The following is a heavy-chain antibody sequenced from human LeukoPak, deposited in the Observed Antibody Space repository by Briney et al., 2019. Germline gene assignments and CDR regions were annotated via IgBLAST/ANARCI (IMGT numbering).Heavy chain of an antibody. Sequence: WETLTLTCLDGGATCRGSGLIWVVEASWKGLEWVANIKQDGSEKNYVDSVKGRFTISRDNAKNSLYLQMNSLRAEDTAVYYCAKDYGLEWGQGTLVTVSS. J-gene: IGHJ4*02. CDR3: AKDYGLE. CDR1: GATCRGSG. CDR2: IKQDGSEK. D-gene: IGHD4-17*01. V-gene: IGHV3-7*01.